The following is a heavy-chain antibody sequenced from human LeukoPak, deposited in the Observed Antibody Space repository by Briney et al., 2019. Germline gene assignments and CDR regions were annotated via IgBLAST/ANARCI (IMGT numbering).Heavy chain of an antibody. J-gene: IGHJ3*02. V-gene: IGHV3-33*01. CDR1: GFTFSSYG. CDR2: IWYDGSNK. CDR3: ARDDYGDYVDAFDI. Sequence: GGSLGLSCAASGFTFSSYGMHWVRQAPGKGLEWVAVIWYDGSNKYYADSVKGRFTISRDNSKNTLYLQMNSLRAEDTAVYYCARDDYGDYVDAFDIWGQGTMVTVSS. D-gene: IGHD4-17*01.